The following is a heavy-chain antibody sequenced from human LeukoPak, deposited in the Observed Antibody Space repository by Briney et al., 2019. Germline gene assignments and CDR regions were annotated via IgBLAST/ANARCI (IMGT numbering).Heavy chain of an antibody. D-gene: IGHD5-24*01. CDR3: SSNLDGYYFDY. V-gene: IGHV2-5*01. J-gene: IGHJ4*02. CDR2: IYWNDDK. Sequence: SGPTLVKPTQTLTLTCTFSGFSLSTSGLGVGWVRQPPGKALEWLALIYWNDDKRYSPSLKSRLTITKDTSKNQVVLTMTNMDPVDTATYYCSSNLDGYYFDYWGQGTLVTVSS. CDR1: GFSLSTSGLG.